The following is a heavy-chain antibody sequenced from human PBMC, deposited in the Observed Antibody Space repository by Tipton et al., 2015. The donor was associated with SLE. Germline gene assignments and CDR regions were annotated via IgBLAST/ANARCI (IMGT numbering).Heavy chain of an antibody. Sequence: SLRLSCAASGFTFSSYAMSWVRQPPGKGLEWIGEIYHSGSTNYNPSLKSRVTISVDKSKNQFSLKLSSVTAADTAVYYCARSQGGYFDYWGQGTLVTVSS. J-gene: IGHJ4*02. V-gene: IGHV4-4*02. CDR2: IYHSGST. CDR1: GFTFSSYAM. D-gene: IGHD3-16*01. CDR3: ARSQGGYFDY.